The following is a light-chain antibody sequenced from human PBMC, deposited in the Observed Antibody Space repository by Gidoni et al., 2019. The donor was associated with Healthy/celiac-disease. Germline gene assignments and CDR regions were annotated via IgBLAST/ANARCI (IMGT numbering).Light chain of an antibody. CDR2: AAS. V-gene: IGKV1-39*01. J-gene: IGKJ1*01. Sequence: DIQMTPSPSSLSASVGDRVTITCRASQSISSYLNWYQQKPGKAPKLLIYAASSLQSGVPSRFSGSGSGTDFTLTISSLQPEDFATYYCQQSYSTPPWTFGQGTKVEIK. CDR3: QQSYSTPPWT. CDR1: QSISSY.